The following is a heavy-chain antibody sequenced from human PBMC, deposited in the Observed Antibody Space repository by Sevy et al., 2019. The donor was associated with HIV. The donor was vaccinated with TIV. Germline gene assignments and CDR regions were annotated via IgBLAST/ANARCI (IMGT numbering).Heavy chain of an antibody. D-gene: IGHD6-19*01. CDR2: IRISGGNT. Sequence: GGSLRLSCAASGFTFSNYAMSWVRQAPGKGLEWVSSIRISGGNTYYADSVKGRFTISRDNSKNTLYLQMNSLRAEDTAVYYCAKEWTQLSDWYGELDFWGQGSLVTVSS. CDR3: AKEWTQLSDWYGELDF. CDR1: GFTFSNYA. V-gene: IGHV3-23*01. J-gene: IGHJ4*02.